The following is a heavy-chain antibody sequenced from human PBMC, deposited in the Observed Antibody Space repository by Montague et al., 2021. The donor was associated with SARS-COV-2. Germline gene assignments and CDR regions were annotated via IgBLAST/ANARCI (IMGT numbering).Heavy chain of an antibody. D-gene: IGHD3-3*01. CDR2: IYSDGTEK. V-gene: IGHV3-7*03. CDR3: TRRVEGAFQY. CDR1: GFDMRPFS. Sequence: SLRLSCATSGFDMRPFSMSWVRQAPGKGHEWVANIYSDGTEKYVDSVRGRFSISRDNDKKSLFLQMNPLRIEDTALYYCTRRVEGAFQYWGQGSLATVAS. J-gene: IGHJ4*02.